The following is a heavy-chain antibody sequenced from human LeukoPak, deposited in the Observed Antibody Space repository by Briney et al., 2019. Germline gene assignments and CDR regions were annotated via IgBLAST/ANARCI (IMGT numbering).Heavy chain of an antibody. V-gene: IGHV1-46*01. D-gene: IGHD1-20*01. Sequence: ASVKVSCKASGYTFTSYYMHWVRHAPGQGLEWRGIINPSGGSTSYAQKFQGRVTMTRDMSTSTVYMELSSLRSEDTAVYYCASTKEITGTTDAFDIWGQGTMVTVSS. CDR1: GYTFTSYY. J-gene: IGHJ3*02. CDR2: INPSGGST. CDR3: ASTKEITGTTDAFDI.